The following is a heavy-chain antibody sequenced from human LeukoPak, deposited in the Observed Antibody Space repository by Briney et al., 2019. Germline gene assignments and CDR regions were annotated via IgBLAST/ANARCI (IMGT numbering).Heavy chain of an antibody. J-gene: IGHJ3*02. V-gene: IGHV3-23*01. CDR3: AKHTAGSGGNMCVFDI. CDR2: ISGSGGST. Sequence: GGSLRLSCAASGFTFSSYAMSWVRQAPGKGLEWLSAISGSGGSTYYAACVKGRLTTYRDQCKNTMYLQTNSLRAEGMGVYFCAKHTAGSGGNMCVFDIWGEGTMVTVSS. CDR1: GFTFSSYA. D-gene: IGHD1/OR15-1a*01.